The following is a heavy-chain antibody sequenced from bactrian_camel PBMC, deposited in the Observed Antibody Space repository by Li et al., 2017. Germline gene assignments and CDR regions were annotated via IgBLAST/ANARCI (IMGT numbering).Heavy chain of an antibody. CDR2: INGGGDYM. J-gene: IGHJ4*01. D-gene: IGHD3*01. Sequence: VQLVESGGEPVQAGGSLRLSCAASGYSSDRRRMGWFRQAPGKGLERVSSINGGGDYMQHADSVKGRFTVSKNGAKTTLYLQLNSLKTEDTAVYYCAAGGGISRFSYWGQGTQVTVS. CDR3: AAGGGISRFSY. CDR1: GYSSDRRR. V-gene: IGHV3S40*01.